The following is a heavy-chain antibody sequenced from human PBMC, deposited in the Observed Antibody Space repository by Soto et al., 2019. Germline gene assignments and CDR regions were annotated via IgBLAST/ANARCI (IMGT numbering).Heavy chain of an antibody. Sequence: GGSLRLSCAASGFTFSSYSMNWVRQAPGKGLEWVSYISSSSSTIYYADSVKGRFTISRDNAKNSLYLQMNSLRDEDTAVYYCARDLGGGDCYSCPEFERYYYYGMDVWGQGTTVTVSS. CDR3: ARDLGGGDCYSCPEFERYYYYGMDV. D-gene: IGHD2-21*02. J-gene: IGHJ6*02. CDR2: ISSSSSTI. V-gene: IGHV3-48*02. CDR1: GFTFSSYS.